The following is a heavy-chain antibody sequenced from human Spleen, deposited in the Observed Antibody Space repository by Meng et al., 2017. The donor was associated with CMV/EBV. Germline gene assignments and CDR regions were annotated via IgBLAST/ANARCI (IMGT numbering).Heavy chain of an antibody. V-gene: IGHV4-34*01. Sequence: YGGSFRGYYWTWIRQPPGKGLEWIGEINHSGSTNYNPSLKSRVTISVDTSKNQFSLKLTSVTAADTAVYYCARGVAIVGPTTPWFDPWGQGTLVTAPQ. CDR3: ARGVAIVGPTTPWFDP. D-gene: IGHD1-26*01. CDR1: GGSFRGYY. CDR2: INHSGST. J-gene: IGHJ5*02.